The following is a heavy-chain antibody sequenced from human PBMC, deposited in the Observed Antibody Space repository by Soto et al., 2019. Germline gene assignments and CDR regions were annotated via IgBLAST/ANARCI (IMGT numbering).Heavy chain of an antibody. V-gene: IGHV3-21*01. CDR1: GFTFSSYS. CDR3: ARDQPGYSYGYGLGY. D-gene: IGHD5-18*01. J-gene: IGHJ4*02. Sequence: EVQLVESGGGLVKPGGPLRLSCAASGFTFSSYSRNWVRQAPGKGLEWVSSISSSSSYIYYADSVKGRFTISRDNAKNSLYLQMNSLRAEDTAVYYCARDQPGYSYGYGLGYWGQGTLVTVSS. CDR2: ISSSSSYI.